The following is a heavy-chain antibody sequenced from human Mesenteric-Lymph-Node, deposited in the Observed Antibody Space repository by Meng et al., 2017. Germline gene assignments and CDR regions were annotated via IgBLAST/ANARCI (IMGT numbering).Heavy chain of an antibody. CDR2: IYYNGST. Sequence: GLLREAAPGGVVPPGTCLLPSAASSYFIISSNWWVWIRQPPGKGLEWIVYIYYNGSTSYNPSLKSRVSILVGTSKNQFSLKLCTVTAADTTVEYCSALYGDRISWGQGTLVTVSS. D-gene: IGHD4-17*01. V-gene: IGHV4-28*01. CDR1: SYFIISSNW. CDR3: SALYGDRIS. J-gene: IGHJ4*02.